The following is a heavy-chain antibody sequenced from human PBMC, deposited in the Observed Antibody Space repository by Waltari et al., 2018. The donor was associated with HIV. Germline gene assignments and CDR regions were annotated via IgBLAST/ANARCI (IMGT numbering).Heavy chain of an antibody. CDR3: VRGGTTVLRY. D-gene: IGHD1-1*01. CDR1: GLPFRDSW. CDR2: IKEDGSEK. V-gene: IGHV3-7*01. Sequence: EVQLVESGGGLVQPGGSLRLSCEASGLPFRDSWLSWVRQAPGKGLEWVAKIKEDGSEKYFVDSVKGRFTISRDNAKNSLFLQMNSLRAEDTAVYYCVRGGTTVLRYWGQGTQVTVSS. J-gene: IGHJ4*02.